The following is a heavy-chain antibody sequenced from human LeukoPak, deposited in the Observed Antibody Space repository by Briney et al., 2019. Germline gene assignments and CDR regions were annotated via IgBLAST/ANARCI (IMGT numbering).Heavy chain of an antibody. V-gene: IGHV4-4*09. CDR2: IYTSGST. Sequence: SETLSLTRTVSGGSINGYYWSWIRQPPGKGLEWIGFIYTSGSTNYNPSLKSRVAISVDTSKNQFSLKLSSVTAADTAVYYCARQGDGYNWEVDYWGQGTLVTVSS. D-gene: IGHD5-24*01. CDR3: ARQGDGYNWEVDY. CDR1: GGSINGYY. J-gene: IGHJ4*02.